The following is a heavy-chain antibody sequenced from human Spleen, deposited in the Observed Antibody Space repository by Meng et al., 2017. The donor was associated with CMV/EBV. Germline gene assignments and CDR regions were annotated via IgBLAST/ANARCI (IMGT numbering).Heavy chain of an antibody. CDR1: GHTFTNNA. D-gene: IGHD1-14*01. CDR3: VTEGGLY. Sequence: ASVKVSCKASGHTFTNNAFSWVRQAPGQGLEWLGWISDYNYNTDYAQKFQGRVTVTEDTSSDTTYMELTSLRSDDTAVYYCVTEGGLYWGQGTLVTVSS. CDR2: ISDYNYNT. J-gene: IGHJ4*02. V-gene: IGHV1-18*01.